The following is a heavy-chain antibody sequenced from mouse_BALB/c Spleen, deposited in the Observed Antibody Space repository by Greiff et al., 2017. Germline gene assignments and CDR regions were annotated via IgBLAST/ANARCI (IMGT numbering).Heavy chain of an antibody. CDR3: ARDGYYGNYGAMDY. J-gene: IGHJ4*01. Sequence: QVQLKESGPELVKPGASVKISCKASGYAFSSSWMNWVKQRPGQGLEWIGRIYPGDGDTNYNGKFKGKATLTADKSSSTAYMQLSSLTSVDSAVYFCARDGYYGNYGAMDYWGQGTSVTVSS. D-gene: IGHD2-1*01. CDR1: GYAFSSSW. CDR2: IYPGDGDT. V-gene: IGHV1-82*01.